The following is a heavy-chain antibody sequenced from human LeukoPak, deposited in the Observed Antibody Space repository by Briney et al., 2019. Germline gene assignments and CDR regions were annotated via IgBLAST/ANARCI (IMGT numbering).Heavy chain of an antibody. CDR1: GFTFSSYA. J-gene: IGHJ4*02. Sequence: GGSLRLSCAASGFTFSSYAMNWVRQAPGKGLEWVSSISSSSSYIYYADSVKGRFTISRDNAKNSLYLQMNSLRAEDTAVYYCASSGGYYDSSGYYHIIDYWGQGTLVTVSS. V-gene: IGHV3-21*01. CDR3: ASSGGYYDSSGYYHIIDY. CDR2: ISSSSSYI. D-gene: IGHD3-22*01.